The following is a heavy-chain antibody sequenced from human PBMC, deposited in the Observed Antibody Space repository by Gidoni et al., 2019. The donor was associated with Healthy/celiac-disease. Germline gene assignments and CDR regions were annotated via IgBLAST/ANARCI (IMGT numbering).Heavy chain of an antibody. CDR1: GFTFSSYY. D-gene: IGHD4-17*01. Sequence: QVQLVESGGGLVKPGGSLRLSCAAPGFTFSSYYMSWIRQAPGKGLEWVSYISSSSSYTNYADSVKGRFTISRDNAKNSLYLQMNSLRAEDTAVYYCARDRLPRRRAYGDYPYWGQGTLVTVSS. CDR3: ARDRLPRRRAYGDYPY. V-gene: IGHV3-11*06. J-gene: IGHJ4*02. CDR2: ISSSSSYT.